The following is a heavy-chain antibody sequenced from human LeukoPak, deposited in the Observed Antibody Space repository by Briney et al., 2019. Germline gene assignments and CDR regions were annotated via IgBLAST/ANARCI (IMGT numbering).Heavy chain of an antibody. CDR1: ENSFVNHW. CDR2: IYPGDSDT. J-gene: IGHJ6*02. D-gene: IGHD6-13*01. V-gene: IGHV5-51*01. Sequence: GESLQISCKGSENSFVNHWIAWVRQMPGKGLEWMGIIYPGDSDTRYSPSFQGQVTISAAKSINTVYLQWSSLKASDTAIYYCARSSHDSSPLDDWGQGTTVTVSS. CDR3: ARSSHDSSPLDD.